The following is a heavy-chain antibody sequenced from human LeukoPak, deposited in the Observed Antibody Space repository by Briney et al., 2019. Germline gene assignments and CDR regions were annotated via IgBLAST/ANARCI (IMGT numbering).Heavy chain of an antibody. Sequence: SCKASGYTFTSYGISWVRQAPGKGLEWVSAISGSGGSTYYADSVKGRFTISRDNSKNTLYLQMNSLRAEDTAVYYCAKDGRIAAAGTGDYFDYWGQGTLVTVSS. V-gene: IGHV3-23*01. CDR1: GYTFTSYG. J-gene: IGHJ4*02. CDR2: ISGSGGST. D-gene: IGHD6-13*01. CDR3: AKDGRIAAAGTGDYFDY.